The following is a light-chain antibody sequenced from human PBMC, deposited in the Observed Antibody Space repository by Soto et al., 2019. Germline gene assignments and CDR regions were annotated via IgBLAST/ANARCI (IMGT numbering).Light chain of an antibody. Sequence: QSALTQPASVSGSPGQSITISCTGTSSDVGGYNYVYWYQHHPGKAPKLMIFDVGYPPSGVSDRFSGSKSGNTASLTISGLQAEDEADYYCTSYTSTSTLEVFGGGTKVTVL. CDR2: DVG. V-gene: IGLV2-14*03. CDR1: SSDVGGYNY. J-gene: IGLJ2*01. CDR3: TSYTSTSTLEV.